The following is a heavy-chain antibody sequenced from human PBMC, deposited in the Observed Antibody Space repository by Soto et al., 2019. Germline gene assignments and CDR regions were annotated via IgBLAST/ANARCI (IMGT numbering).Heavy chain of an antibody. CDR3: ATATSLFRGRVADTTWFET. V-gene: IGHV1-69*01. CDR2: IVPKLATT. D-gene: IGHD3-10*01. CDR1: GGTLSSIA. J-gene: IGHJ5*02. Sequence: QVQLVQSGAEVRKPGSSVKVSCKASGGTLSSIAISWVRQAPGLGLEWMGGIVPKLATTDNAHKFQGRVTITGAPSTGTVYLEMTSRRSEDTDLFYWATATSLFRGRVADTTWFETWGQGTLVNVSS.